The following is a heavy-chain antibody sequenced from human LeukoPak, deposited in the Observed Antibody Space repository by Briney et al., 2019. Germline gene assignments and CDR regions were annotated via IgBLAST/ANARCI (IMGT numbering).Heavy chain of an antibody. J-gene: IGHJ5*02. D-gene: IGHD2-15*01. CDR2: INPSGGST. CDR1: GYTFTSYY. V-gene: IGHV1-46*01. Sequence: ASVKVSCKASGYTFTSYYMHWVRQAPGQGLEWMGIINPSGGSTSYAQKFQGRVTMTRDMSTSTDYMELSSLRSEDTAVYYCARNARCSGGSCYNWFDPWGQGTLVTVSS. CDR3: ARNARCSGGSCYNWFDP.